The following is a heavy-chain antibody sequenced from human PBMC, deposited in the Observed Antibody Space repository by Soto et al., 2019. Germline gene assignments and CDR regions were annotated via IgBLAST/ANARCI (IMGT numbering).Heavy chain of an antibody. D-gene: IGHD5-18*01. J-gene: IGHJ6*02. Sequence: SETLSLTCTISGDSINNYFWNWIRQSPGKGLEWIGYISYSGSTSYNHSLQSRVTISSDTSKNQFSLELSSVTAADTAVYYCARARQRDTGRGLDVWGQGTTVTVSS. V-gene: IGHV4-59*01. CDR2: ISYSGST. CDR3: ARARQRDTGRGLDV. CDR1: GDSINNYF.